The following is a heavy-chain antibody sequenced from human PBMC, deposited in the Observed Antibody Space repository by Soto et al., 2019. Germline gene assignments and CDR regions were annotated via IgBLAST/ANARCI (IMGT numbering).Heavy chain of an antibody. CDR3: AKAGYSSGWYSYFDY. CDR2: ISGSGGST. Sequence: GGSLRLSCAASGFTFSSYAMSWVRQAPGKGLEWVSAISGSGGSTYYADSVKGRFTISRDNSKNTLYLQMNSLRAEDTAVYYCAKAGYSSGWYSYFDYWGQGTLVTVSS. D-gene: IGHD6-19*01. J-gene: IGHJ4*02. CDR1: GFTFSSYA. V-gene: IGHV3-23*01.